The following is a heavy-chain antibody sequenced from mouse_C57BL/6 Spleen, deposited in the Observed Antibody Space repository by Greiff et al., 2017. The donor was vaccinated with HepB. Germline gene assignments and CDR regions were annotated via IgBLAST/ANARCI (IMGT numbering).Heavy chain of an antibody. V-gene: IGHV1-4*01. CDR1: GYTFTSYT. J-gene: IGHJ4*01. D-gene: IGHD3-2*02. CDR2: INPSSGYT. CDR3: APQRRRAMDY. Sequence: VKLQESGAELARPGASVKMSCKASGYTFTSYTMHWVKQRPGQGLEWIGYINPSSGYTKYNQKFKDKATLTADKSSSTAYMQLSSLTSEDSAVYYCAPQRRRAMDYWGQGTSVTVSS.